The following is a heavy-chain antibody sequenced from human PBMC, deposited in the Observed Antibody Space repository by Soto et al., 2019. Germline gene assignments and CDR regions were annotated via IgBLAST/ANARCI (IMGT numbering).Heavy chain of an antibody. CDR2: IHGDGGKI. CDR3: EGDFYGGYTYGPGDY. CDR1: GLMFSSYW. J-gene: IGHJ4*02. D-gene: IGHD5-18*01. V-gene: IGHV3-7*01. Sequence: GGSLRICCTSSGLMFSSYWVSWVRQASGKGLEWVANIHGDGGKIYYVDSGKGRFTISRDNAKRSLYPQMNSLRAEDTAVYYCEGDFYGGYTYGPGDYWGQGALVTVYS.